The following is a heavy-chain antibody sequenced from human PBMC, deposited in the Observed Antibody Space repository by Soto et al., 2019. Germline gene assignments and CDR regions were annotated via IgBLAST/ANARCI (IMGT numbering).Heavy chain of an antibody. D-gene: IGHD4-17*01. V-gene: IGHV3-48*01. Sequence: EVQLVESGGGLIQPGGSLRLSCAASGFTFSSYSMNWVRQAPGKGLEWISYISSSDINIYYADSVKGRFTISRDIAKNSLYLQMNSLRAEDTAVYYCARDYGDYVPRNDYWGQGTLVNVSS. J-gene: IGHJ4*02. CDR3: ARDYGDYVPRNDY. CDR1: GFTFSSYS. CDR2: ISSSDINI.